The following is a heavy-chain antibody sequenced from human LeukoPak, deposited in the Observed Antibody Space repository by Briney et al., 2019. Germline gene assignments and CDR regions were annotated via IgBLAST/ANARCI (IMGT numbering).Heavy chain of an antibody. J-gene: IGHJ4*02. CDR2: ISYDGSNK. Sequence: GGSLRLSCAASGFTFSSYGMHWVRQAPGKGLEWVAVISYDGSNKYYADSVKGRFTISRDNSKNTLYLQMNSLRAEDTAVYYCARADDPFYCSGGSCPLFDYWGQGTLVTVSS. CDR1: GFTFSSYG. V-gene: IGHV3-30*03. D-gene: IGHD2-15*01. CDR3: ARADDPFYCSGGSCPLFDY.